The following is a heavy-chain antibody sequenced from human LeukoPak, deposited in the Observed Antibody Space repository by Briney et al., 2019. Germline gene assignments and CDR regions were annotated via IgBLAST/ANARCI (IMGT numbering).Heavy chain of an antibody. CDR2: IIPVFGTS. Sequence: GASVKVSCKASGGTFSSYAISWVRQAPGQGVEWMGGIIPVFGTSNYAQKFQDRVTITADESTRTAYMELSSLRSEDTAVYYCARVTGGRYCSTTSCYMRGWFDPWGQGTLVTVSS. CDR1: GGTFSSYA. V-gene: IGHV1-69*13. CDR3: ARVTGGRYCSTTSCYMRGWFDP. D-gene: IGHD2-2*02. J-gene: IGHJ5*02.